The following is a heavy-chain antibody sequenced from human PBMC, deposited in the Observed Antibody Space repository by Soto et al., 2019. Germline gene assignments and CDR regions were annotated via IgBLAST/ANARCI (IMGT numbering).Heavy chain of an antibody. CDR1: GFSVSRSY. CDR2: IYSGGST. J-gene: IGHJ4*02. Sequence: PGGSLRLSCAGSGFSVSRSYMNWVRQAPGKGLEWLSIIYSGGSTKYADSAKDRFTISRDTSKNTVYLHMDRLRAEDTAVYYCARDSPEYGTGSPLESWGQGTLVTVSS. D-gene: IGHD3-10*01. CDR3: ARDSPEYGTGSPLES. V-gene: IGHV3-53*01.